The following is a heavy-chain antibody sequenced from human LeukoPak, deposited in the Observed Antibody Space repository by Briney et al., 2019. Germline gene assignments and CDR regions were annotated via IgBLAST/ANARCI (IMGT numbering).Heavy chain of an antibody. Sequence: GGSLRLSCAASGFTFSSYEMNWVRQAPGKGLEWVSYITSGSGTIYYADSVKGRFTISRDNGRNSLYLQMNSLRDEDTAVYYCARPRARPGLFDYWGQGTLVSVSS. J-gene: IGHJ4*02. D-gene: IGHD7-27*01. CDR3: ARPRARPGLFDY. V-gene: IGHV3-48*03. CDR1: GFTFSSYE. CDR2: ITSGSGTI.